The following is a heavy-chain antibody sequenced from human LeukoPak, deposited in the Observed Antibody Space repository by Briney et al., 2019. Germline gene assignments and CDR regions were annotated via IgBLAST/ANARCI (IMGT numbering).Heavy chain of an antibody. D-gene: IGHD3-10*01. CDR3: ARTGSGSYYKGSYWFDP. CDR1: GYTFTSYD. J-gene: IGHJ5*02. Sequence: ASVKVSCKASGYTFTSYDINWVRQATGQGLGWMGWMNPNSGNTGYAQKFQGRVTMTRNTSISAAYMELSSLRSEDTAVYYCARTGSGSYYKGSYWFDPWGQGTLVTVSS. V-gene: IGHV1-8*02. CDR2: MNPNSGNT.